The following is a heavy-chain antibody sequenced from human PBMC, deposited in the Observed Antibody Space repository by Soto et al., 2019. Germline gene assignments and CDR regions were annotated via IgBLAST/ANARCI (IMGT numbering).Heavy chain of an antibody. V-gene: IGHV3-48*03. J-gene: IGHJ6*02. CDR3: ARDLLHYDFWSGYSAYFYYGLDV. CDR1: GFTFSSYE. D-gene: IGHD3-3*01. Sequence: GGSLRLSCAASGFTFSSYEMNWVRQAPGQGLEWVSYISDSGGTVYYADSVKGRFTVSRDNAQNSVYLQMNSLRTEDTAVYYCARDLLHYDFWSGYSAYFYYGLDVWGPGTTVTVSS. CDR2: ISDSGGTV.